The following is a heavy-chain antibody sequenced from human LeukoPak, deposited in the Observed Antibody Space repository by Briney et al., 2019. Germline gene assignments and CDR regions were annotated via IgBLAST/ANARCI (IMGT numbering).Heavy chain of an antibody. V-gene: IGHV3-23*01. CDR2: TSGSGVNS. Sequence: GGSLRLSCAASGFTLRSYDMSWVRQAPGKGLEWVAATSGSGVNSYYADSVRGRFTISRDNSQNTLYLQMDSLRAEDTALYYCAKEYSGYNFDYWGQGTLVTVSS. D-gene: IGHD5-12*01. CDR3: AKEYSGYNFDY. CDR1: GFTLRSYD. J-gene: IGHJ4*02.